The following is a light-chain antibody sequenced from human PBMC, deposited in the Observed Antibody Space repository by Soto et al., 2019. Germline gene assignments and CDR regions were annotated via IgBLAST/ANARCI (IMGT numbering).Light chain of an antibody. J-gene: IGKJ1*01. V-gene: IGKV3-20*01. CDR3: QQDGRSPT. CDR1: QSVSSTY. Sequence: EIVLTQSPGTLSLSPGERATLSCRASQSVSSTYLAWYQQKLGQAPRLLIYGASSRATGIPDRFSGSGSGTDLPLTISRLEPEDFAVYYCQQDGRSPTFGQGTKVEVK. CDR2: GAS.